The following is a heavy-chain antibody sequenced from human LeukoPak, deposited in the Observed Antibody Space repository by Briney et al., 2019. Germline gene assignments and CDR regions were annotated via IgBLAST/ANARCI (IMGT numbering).Heavy chain of an antibody. CDR2: INSDGSST. CDR1: GLTFSSYW. J-gene: IGHJ4*02. Sequence: GGSLRLYCAASGLTFSSYWMHWVRQAPGKGLVWVSRINSDGSSTSYADSVKGRFTISRDNAKNTLYLQMNSLRAEDTAVYYCARVSSGWPYYFDYWGQGTLVTVSS. D-gene: IGHD6-19*01. CDR3: ARVSSGWPYYFDY. V-gene: IGHV3-74*01.